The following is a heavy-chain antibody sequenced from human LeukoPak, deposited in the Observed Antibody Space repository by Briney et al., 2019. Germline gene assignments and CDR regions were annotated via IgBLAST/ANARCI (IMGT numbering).Heavy chain of an antibody. CDR2: INAYNGNT. J-gene: IGHJ4*02. CDR3: ARPRGSSGRGDFDY. D-gene: IGHD6-19*01. V-gene: IGHV1-18*01. CDR1: VYTFTTYG. Sequence: ASVKVSCKASVYTFTTYGISGVRPAPGQGRGWMGWINAYNGNTNYAQKLQGRVTMTTDTSTSTAYMELRSLRSDDTAVYYCARPRGSSGRGDFDYWGQGTLVTVSS.